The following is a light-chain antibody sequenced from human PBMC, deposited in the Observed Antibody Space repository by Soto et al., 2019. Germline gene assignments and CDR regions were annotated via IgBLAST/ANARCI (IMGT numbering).Light chain of an antibody. CDR2: GNS. Sequence: QSVLTQPPSVSGAPGQRVTISCTGSSSNIGAGYDVHWYQQLPGTAPKLLIYGNSNRPSGVPDRFSGSKSGTSASLAIPGLQAEDAADYYWQSYDSSLSGWKVFGGGTKLTVL. V-gene: IGLV1-40*01. CDR1: SSNIGAGYD. J-gene: IGLJ2*01. CDR3: QSYDSSLSGWKV.